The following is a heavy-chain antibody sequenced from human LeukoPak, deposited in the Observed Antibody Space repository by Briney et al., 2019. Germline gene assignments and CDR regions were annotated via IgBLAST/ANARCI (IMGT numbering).Heavy chain of an antibody. Sequence: ASVKVSCKASGYTFTSYGINWVRQATGQGLEWMGWMNPNSGNTGYAQKFQGRVTITRNTSISTAYMELSSLRSEDTAVYYCARGLYYDFWSGYYTPRYYMDVWGKGTTVTVSS. D-gene: IGHD3-3*01. V-gene: IGHV1-8*03. CDR2: MNPNSGNT. J-gene: IGHJ6*03. CDR3: ARGLYYDFWSGYYTPRYYMDV. CDR1: GYTFTSYG.